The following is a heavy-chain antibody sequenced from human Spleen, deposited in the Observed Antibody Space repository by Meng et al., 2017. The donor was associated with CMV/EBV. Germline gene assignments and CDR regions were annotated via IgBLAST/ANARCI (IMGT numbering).Heavy chain of an antibody. CDR3: VRGVGYNFNY. D-gene: IGHD5-24*01. Sequence: TCTVSGGSISSADHYWSWSRQPPGKGLEWIGSFSFSGGTRNNPSLESRIAISVDTSRNQFSLELRAVTAKDAAVYFCVRGVGYNFNYWGQGTPVTVSS. J-gene: IGHJ4*02. CDR2: FSFSGGT. CDR1: GGSISSADHY. V-gene: IGHV4-30-4*08.